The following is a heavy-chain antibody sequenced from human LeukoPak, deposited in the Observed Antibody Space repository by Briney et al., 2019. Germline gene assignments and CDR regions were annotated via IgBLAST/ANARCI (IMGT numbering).Heavy chain of an antibody. CDR2: IYYSGTT. V-gene: IGHV4-39*02. CDR1: GGSISSSSYY. CDR3: ARPGHSYYYMDV. D-gene: IGHD1-1*01. Sequence: PSETLSLTCTVSGGSISSSSYYWCWIRQPPGKGLEWIGTIYYSGTTYYNPSLKSRVTISADTSKNHFSLKLSSVTAADTAVYYCARPGHSYYYMDVWGKGTTVTVSS. J-gene: IGHJ6*03.